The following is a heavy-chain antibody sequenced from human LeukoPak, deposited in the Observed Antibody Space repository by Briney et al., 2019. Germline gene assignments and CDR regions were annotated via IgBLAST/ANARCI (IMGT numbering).Heavy chain of an antibody. J-gene: IGHJ2*01. CDR1: GGSFSGYY. V-gene: IGHV4-34*01. CDR3: ARGIPGGLVWYFDL. CDR2: INHSGST. D-gene: IGHD2-2*02. Sequence: SETLSLTCAVYGGSFSGYYWSWIRQPPGKGLEWIGEINHSGSTNYHPSLKSRVTISVDTSKNQFSLKMSSVTAADTAVYYCARGIPGGLVWYFDLWGRGTLVTVSS.